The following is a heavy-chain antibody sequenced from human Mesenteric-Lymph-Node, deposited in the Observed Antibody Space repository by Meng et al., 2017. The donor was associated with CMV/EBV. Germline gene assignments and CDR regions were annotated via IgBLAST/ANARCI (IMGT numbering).Heavy chain of an antibody. Sequence: ASVKVSCKASGYTFTGYYMHWVRQAPGQGLEWMGWINSKSGGTKYAQKYQGRVTMTRDTSISTAYMELSRLRSDDTAVYYCARDGDGWELTYWGQGTLVTVSS. J-gene: IGHJ4*02. CDR2: INSKSGGT. V-gene: IGHV1-2*02. D-gene: IGHD1-26*01. CDR1: GYTFTGYY. CDR3: ARDGDGWELTY.